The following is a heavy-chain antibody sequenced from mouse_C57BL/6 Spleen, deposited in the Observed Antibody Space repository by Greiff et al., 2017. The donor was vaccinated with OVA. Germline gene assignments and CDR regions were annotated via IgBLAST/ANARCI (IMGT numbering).Heavy chain of an antibody. Sequence: QVQLQQPGAELVKPGASVKMSCKASGYTFTSYWITWVKQRPGQGLEWIGDIYPGSGSTNYNEKFKSKATLTVDTSSSTAYMQLSSLTSEDSAVYYCARKGGNWVAWFAYWGQGTLVTVSA. V-gene: IGHV1-55*01. CDR3: ARKGGNWVAWFAY. CDR1: GYTFTSYW. CDR2: IYPGSGST. D-gene: IGHD4-1*01. J-gene: IGHJ3*01.